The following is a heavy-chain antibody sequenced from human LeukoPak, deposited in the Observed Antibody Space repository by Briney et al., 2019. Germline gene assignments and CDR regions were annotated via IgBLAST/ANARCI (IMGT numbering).Heavy chain of an antibody. D-gene: IGHD1-14*01. J-gene: IGHJ3*02. V-gene: IGHV3-48*03. Sequence: AGGSLRLSCAASGFTFSSYEMNWVRQAPGKGLEWVSYISSSGSTIYYADSVKGRFTISRDNAKNSLYLQMNSLRAEDTAVYYCARSRNPDAFDIWGQGTMVTVSS. CDR2: ISSSGSTI. CDR3: ARSRNPDAFDI. CDR1: GFTFSSYE.